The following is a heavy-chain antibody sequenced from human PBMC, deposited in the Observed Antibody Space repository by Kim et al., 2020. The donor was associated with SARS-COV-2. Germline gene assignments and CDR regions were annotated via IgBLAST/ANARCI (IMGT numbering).Heavy chain of an antibody. V-gene: IGHV3-7*01. CDR2: SEN. D-gene: IGHD1-1*01. CDR3: ARGGSWTFDC. Sequence: SENSYADAVKGRITIARDNGKNSLYLQMKSLRADDTAVYHCARGGSWTFDCWGRGTLVTVSS. J-gene: IGHJ4*02.